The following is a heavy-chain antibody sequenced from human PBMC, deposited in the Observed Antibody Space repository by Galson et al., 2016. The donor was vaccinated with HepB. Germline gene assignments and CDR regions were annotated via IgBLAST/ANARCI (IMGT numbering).Heavy chain of an antibody. Sequence: SVKVSCKASGYTFTDYYIHWVRQAPRQGLEWMGWINPSSGGTKYVQKFQGRVTMTGDTSINTAYMELTRVRSDDTAVYYCSRHHQRSGSGSYHSDFDYWGQGTLVTVAS. CDR3: SRHHQRSGSGSYHSDFDY. CDR1: GYTFTDYY. CDR2: INPSSGGT. J-gene: IGHJ4*02. V-gene: IGHV1-2*02. D-gene: IGHD3-10*01.